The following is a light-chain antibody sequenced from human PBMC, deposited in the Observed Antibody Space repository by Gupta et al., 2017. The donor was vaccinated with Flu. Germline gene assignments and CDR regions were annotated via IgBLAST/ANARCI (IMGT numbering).Light chain of an antibody. CDR3: QSYDSSLSGSV. J-gene: IGLJ2*01. V-gene: IGLV1-40*01. Sequence: QSVLTQPPSVSVAPGQRVTISCSGIGGTYELHCYQQVPGTAPQLLIYGNTNRPSGVPDRFSASRSGTSASLAITGLQAEDEADYYCQSYDSSLSGSVFGGGTKLTVL. CDR2: GNT. CDR1: GGTYE.